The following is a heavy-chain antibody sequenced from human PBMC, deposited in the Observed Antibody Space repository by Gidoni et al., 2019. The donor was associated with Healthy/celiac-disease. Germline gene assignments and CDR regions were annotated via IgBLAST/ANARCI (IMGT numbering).Heavy chain of an antibody. CDR3: AREEADDAFDS. CDR1: CGSISSYY. Sequence: QVHLQDSGPGLVQPSETLSLTCTVSCGSISSYYWSWIRQPPGKGLAWTGYIYYSGSTNYNPSLKSRVNISVDTSKNQFCLKLSAVTAADTAVYYCAREEADDAFDSWGQGTMVTVSS. CDR2: IYYSGST. V-gene: IGHV4-59*01. D-gene: IGHD6-13*01. J-gene: IGHJ3*02.